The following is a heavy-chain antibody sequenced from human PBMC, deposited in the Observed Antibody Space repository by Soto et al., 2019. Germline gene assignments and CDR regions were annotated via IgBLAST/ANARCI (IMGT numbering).Heavy chain of an antibody. CDR1: GYSFTRYG. CDR2: ISIYNENT. J-gene: IGHJ6*02. CDR3: AREGFCSSGSCALYSHDFLGMDL. Sequence: ASVKVSCKASGYSFTRYGISWVRQAPGQGLEWMGWISIYNENTNYPQKFQGRVTMTRDTFTSRVYMELRSLTSDDTALYYCAREGFCSSGSCALYSHDFLGMDLWGQGTAVTVSS. D-gene: IGHD2-15*01. V-gene: IGHV1-18*01.